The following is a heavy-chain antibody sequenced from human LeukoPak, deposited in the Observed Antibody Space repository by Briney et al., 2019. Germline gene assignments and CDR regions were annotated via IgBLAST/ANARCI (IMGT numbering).Heavy chain of an antibody. CDR2: ISSSSSTI. Sequence: GGSLRLSCAASGFTFSTYNMNWVRQAPGKGLEWVSYISSSSSTIYYADSVKGRFTISRDNSGNTLNLQMNSLRAEDTAVHYCAKGGSSWYPDYWGQGTLVTVSS. CDR1: GFTFSTYN. D-gene: IGHD6-13*01. V-gene: IGHV3-48*01. J-gene: IGHJ4*02. CDR3: AKGGSSWYPDY.